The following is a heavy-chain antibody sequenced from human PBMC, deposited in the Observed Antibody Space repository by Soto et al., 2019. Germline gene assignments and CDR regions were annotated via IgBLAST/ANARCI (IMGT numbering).Heavy chain of an antibody. D-gene: IGHD2-15*01. CDR1: GFTFSSYA. CDR2: ISGSGGST. Sequence: EVQLLESGGGLVQPGGSLRLSCAASGFTFSSYAMSWVRQAPGKGLEWVSAISGSGGSTYYADSVKGRFTISRDNSKNTLYLQMNSLRAEDTAVYYCAKDPPVVAATSDAFDIWGQGTMVTVSS. J-gene: IGHJ3*02. V-gene: IGHV3-23*01. CDR3: AKDPPVVAATSDAFDI.